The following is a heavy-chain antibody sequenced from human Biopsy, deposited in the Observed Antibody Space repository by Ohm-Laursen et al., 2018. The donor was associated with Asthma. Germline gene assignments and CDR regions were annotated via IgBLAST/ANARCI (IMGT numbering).Heavy chain of an antibody. CDR1: GGTFSSYA. V-gene: IGHV1-69*01. CDR3: ARDPHNSYLASLRTKFNYYYYGMDV. D-gene: IGHD1-7*01. CDR2: IIPIFGTA. J-gene: IGHJ6*02. Sequence: VSSVKVSCKASGGTFSSYAISWVRQAPGQGLEWMGGIIPIFGTANYAQKFQGRVTITADESTSTAYMELSSLRSEDTDVYYCARDPHNSYLASLRTKFNYYYYGMDVWGQGTTVTVSS.